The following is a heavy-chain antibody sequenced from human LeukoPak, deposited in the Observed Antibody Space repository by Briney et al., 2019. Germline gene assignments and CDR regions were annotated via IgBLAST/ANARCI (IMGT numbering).Heavy chain of an antibody. CDR2: IYYSGST. V-gene: IGHV4-59*01. J-gene: IGHJ6*02. D-gene: IGHD6-19*01. CDR3: ARAPDSSGWDYYYYGMDV. CDR1: GGSISSYY. Sequence: SETLSLTCTVSGGSISSYYWSWIRQPPGKGLEWIGYIYYSGSTNYNPSLKSRVTISVDTSKNQFSLELSSVTAADTAVYYCARAPDSSGWDYYYYGMDVWGQGTTVTVSS.